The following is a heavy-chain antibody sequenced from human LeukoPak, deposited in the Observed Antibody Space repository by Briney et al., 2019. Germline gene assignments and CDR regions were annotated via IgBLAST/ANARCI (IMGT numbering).Heavy chain of an antibody. V-gene: IGHV3-30*18. CDR2: ISYDGSNK. Sequence: PGGSLRLSCAASGLTFSSYGMHCVCQTPGKGLEWVAVISYDGSNKYYADSVKGRFTISRDNSKNTLYLQMNSLRAEDTAVYYCANLGDYDYVWRSYRYGAFDIWGQGTMVTVSS. D-gene: IGHD3-16*02. CDR3: ANLGDYDYVWRSYRYGAFDI. CDR1: GLTFSSYG. J-gene: IGHJ3*02.